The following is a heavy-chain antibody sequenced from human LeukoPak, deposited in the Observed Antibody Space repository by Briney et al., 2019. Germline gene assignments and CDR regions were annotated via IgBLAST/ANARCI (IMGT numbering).Heavy chain of an antibody. J-gene: IGHJ4*02. CDR3: ARVQSEYYYDSSGYYY. D-gene: IGHD3-22*01. CDR2: INPNSGST. V-gene: IGHV1-2*06. Sequence: ASVKVSCKASGYTFTGYYMHWVRQAPGQGLEWMGRINPNSGSTNYAQKFQGRVTMTRDTSISTAYMELSRLRSDDTAVYYCARVQSEYYYDSSGYYYWGQGTLVTVSS. CDR1: GYTFTGYY.